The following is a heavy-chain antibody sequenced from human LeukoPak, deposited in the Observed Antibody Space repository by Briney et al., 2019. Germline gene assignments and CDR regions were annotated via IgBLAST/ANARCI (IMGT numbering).Heavy chain of an antibody. Sequence: GGSLRLSCAASGFTFSSYGMHWVRQAPGKGLEGVAFIRYDGSNKYHADSVKGRFTISRDNSKNTLYLQMKSLRAEDTAVYYCAKDGSVGATIDYWGQGTLVTVSS. CDR2: IRYDGSNK. CDR1: GFTFSSYG. V-gene: IGHV3-30*02. D-gene: IGHD1-26*01. J-gene: IGHJ4*02. CDR3: AKDGSVGATIDY.